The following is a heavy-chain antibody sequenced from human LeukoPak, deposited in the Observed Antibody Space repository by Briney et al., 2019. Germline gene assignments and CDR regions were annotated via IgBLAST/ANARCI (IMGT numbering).Heavy chain of an antibody. V-gene: IGHV4-4*02. CDR1: GDSISTNNW. Sequence: SETLSLTCAVSGDSISTNNWWSWVRQPPGKGLEWIGEIYHSGSTNYNPSLKSRVTISVDKSKNQFSLNLSSVTAADTAVYYCARKRSVAGTGPFDYWGQGTLVTVSS. D-gene: IGHD6-19*01. CDR2: IYHSGST. CDR3: ARKRSVAGTGPFDY. J-gene: IGHJ4*02.